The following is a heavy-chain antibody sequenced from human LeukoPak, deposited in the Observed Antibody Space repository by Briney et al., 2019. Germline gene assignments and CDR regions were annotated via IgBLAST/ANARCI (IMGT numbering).Heavy chain of an antibody. CDR3: ARGLDDSSGYYLDY. Sequence: GASVKVSCKASGYTFTNYGINWVRQAPGQGLEWMGGIIPIFGTANYAQKFQGRVTITADESTSTAYMELSSLRSEDTAVYYCARGLDDSSGYYLDYWGQGTLVTVSS. CDR1: GYTFTNYG. CDR2: IIPIFGTA. D-gene: IGHD3-22*01. J-gene: IGHJ4*02. V-gene: IGHV1-69*13.